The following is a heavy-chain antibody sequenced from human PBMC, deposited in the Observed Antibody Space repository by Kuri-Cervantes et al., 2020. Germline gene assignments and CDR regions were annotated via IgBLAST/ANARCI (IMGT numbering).Heavy chain of an antibody. J-gene: IGHJ5*02. Sequence: SCAVSGGSISSGGYSWSWIRQPPGKGLEWIGYIYHSGSTYYNPSLKSRVTISVDRSKNQFSLKLSSVTAADTAVYYCARGLTNWFDPWGQGTLVTVSS. D-gene: IGHD3-22*01. V-gene: IGHV4-30-2*01. CDR1: GGSISSGGYS. CDR3: ARGLTNWFDP. CDR2: IYHSGST.